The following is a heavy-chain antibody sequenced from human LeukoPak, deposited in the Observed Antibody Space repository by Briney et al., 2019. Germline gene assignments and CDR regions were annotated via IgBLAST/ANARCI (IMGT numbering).Heavy chain of an antibody. J-gene: IGHJ3*01. CDR3: ARIQRSNIAAAGTA. D-gene: IGHD6-13*01. CDR1: RYTFTSYG. V-gene: IGHV1-18*01. Sequence: ASVKVSPKASRYTFTSYGISWVRQAPGQGLEWMGWISAYNGNTNYAQKLQGRVTITTDTSTSTAYMELRSLRSDDTAVYYCARIQRSNIAAAGTAWGQGTMVTVSS. CDR2: ISAYNGNT.